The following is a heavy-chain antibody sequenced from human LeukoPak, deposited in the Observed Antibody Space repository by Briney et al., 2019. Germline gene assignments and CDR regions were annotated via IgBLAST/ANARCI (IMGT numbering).Heavy chain of an antibody. Sequence: TGGSLRFSCAASGFTFSSYAMHWVRQAPGKGLEWVAVISYDGSNKYYADSVKGRFTISRDNSKNTLYLQMNSLRAEDTAVYYCARDGVGYYDFWSGYWAHPDYWGQGTLVTVSS. CDR2: ISYDGSNK. CDR3: ARDGVGYYDFWSGYWAHPDY. D-gene: IGHD3-3*01. CDR1: GFTFSSYA. V-gene: IGHV3-30-3*01. J-gene: IGHJ4*02.